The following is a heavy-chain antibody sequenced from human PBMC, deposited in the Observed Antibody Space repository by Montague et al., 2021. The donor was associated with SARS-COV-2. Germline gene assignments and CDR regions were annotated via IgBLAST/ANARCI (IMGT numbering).Heavy chain of an antibody. J-gene: IGHJ5*02. CDR2: VSSSGSTI. CDR3: ARDGSSSWFNWFDP. Sequence: SLRLSCAASEFTFSDYYMSWIRQAPGKGLEWVSYVSSSGSTIYYADSVKGRFTISRDNAKNSLYLQMNSLRAEDTAVYYCARDGSSSWFNWFDPWGQGTLVTVSS. CDR1: EFTFSDYY. V-gene: IGHV3-11*01. D-gene: IGHD6-13*01.